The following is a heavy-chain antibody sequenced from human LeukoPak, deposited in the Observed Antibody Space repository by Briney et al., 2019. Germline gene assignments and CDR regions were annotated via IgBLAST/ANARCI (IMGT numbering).Heavy chain of an antibody. CDR2: ISSSSSYK. CDR3: ARDRGYSYGFDY. D-gene: IGHD5-18*01. V-gene: IGHV3-21*01. J-gene: IGHJ4*02. CDR1: GFTFSSYS. Sequence: GGSLRLSCAASGFTFSSYSMNWVRQAPGKGLEWVSSISSSSSYKYYADSVKGRFTISRDNAKNSLYLQMNSLRAEDTAVYYCARDRGYSYGFDYWGQGTLVTVSS.